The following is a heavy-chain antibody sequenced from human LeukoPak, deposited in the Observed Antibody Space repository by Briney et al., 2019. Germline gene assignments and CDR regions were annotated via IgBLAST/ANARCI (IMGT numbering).Heavy chain of an antibody. CDR1: GFTFSSYW. V-gene: IGHV3-74*01. D-gene: IGHD4-17*01. Sequence: GGSLRLSCAASGFTFSSYWMHWVRQAPGKGLVWVSRINSDGGSTSYADSVKGRFTISRDNAKNSLYLQMNSLRAEDTAVYYCASETTTYDYWGQGTLVAVSS. J-gene: IGHJ4*02. CDR2: INSDGGST. CDR3: ASETTTYDY.